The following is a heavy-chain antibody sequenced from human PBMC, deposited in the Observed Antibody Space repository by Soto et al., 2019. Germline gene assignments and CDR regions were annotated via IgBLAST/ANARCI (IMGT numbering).Heavy chain of an antibody. CDR1: GGSISSGDYY. CDR3: ALSLRARWSGYHHFDY. CDR2: IYYSGST. Sequence: SETLSLTCTVSGGSISSGDYYWSWIRQPPGKGLEWIGYIYYSGSTYYNPSLKSRVTISVDTSKNQFSLKLSSVTAADTAVYYCALSLRARWSGYHHFDYWGQGTLVTVSS. J-gene: IGHJ4*02. D-gene: IGHD3-3*01. V-gene: IGHV4-30-4*01.